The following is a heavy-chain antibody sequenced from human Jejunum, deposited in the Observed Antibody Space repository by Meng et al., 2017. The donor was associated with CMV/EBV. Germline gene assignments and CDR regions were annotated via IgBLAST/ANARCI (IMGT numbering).Heavy chain of an antibody. J-gene: IGHJ3*02. CDR3: ARAGINDHSYGDAFDI. Sequence: QGQLGESGDEVKKPGVSLKVSCKTSGYTFTSYGFSWVRQAPGQGLEWMGWINTYSGNTKYAKKLQGRVTLTTDTSTRTAYMEMTSLRSDDTGVYYCARAGINDHSYGDAFDIWGQGTMVTVSS. CDR1: GYTFTSYG. CDR2: INTYSGNT. D-gene: IGHD4-17*01. V-gene: IGHV1-18*01.